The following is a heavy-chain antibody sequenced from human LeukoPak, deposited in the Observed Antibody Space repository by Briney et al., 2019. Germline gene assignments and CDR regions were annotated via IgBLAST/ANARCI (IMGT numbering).Heavy chain of an antibody. Sequence: ASVKVSCKASGYTFTSYDINWVRQATGQGLEWMGWMNPNSGNTGYAQKFQGRVTMTRNTSISTAYMELSSLRSEDTAVYYCARGAAGYNWNDVDSPFYYFDYWGQGTLVTVSS. CDR2: MNPNSGNT. CDR1: GYTFTSYD. V-gene: IGHV1-8*01. J-gene: IGHJ4*02. D-gene: IGHD1-1*01. CDR3: ARGAAGYNWNDVDSPFYYFDY.